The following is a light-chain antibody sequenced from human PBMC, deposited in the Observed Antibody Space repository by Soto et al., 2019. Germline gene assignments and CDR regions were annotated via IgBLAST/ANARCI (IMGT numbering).Light chain of an antibody. CDR1: QSISLF. J-gene: IGKJ1*01. Sequence: DIQMTQSPSSLSASVGDTVTITCRASQSISLFLNWYQQKPGKAPKLLIYAASSLQSGVPSRFSGNGSETDFTLTISSLQPEDVATYYCHQTDSIPETFGQGTKVEIK. V-gene: IGKV1-39*01. CDR2: AAS. CDR3: HQTDSIPET.